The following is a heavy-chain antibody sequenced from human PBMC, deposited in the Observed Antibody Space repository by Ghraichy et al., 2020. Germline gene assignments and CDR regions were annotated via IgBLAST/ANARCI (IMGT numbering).Heavy chain of an antibody. CDR2: ISYDGSNK. V-gene: IGHV3-30-3*01. J-gene: IGHJ3*02. Sequence: GGSLRLSCAASGFTFSSYAMHWVRQAPGKGLEWVAVISYDGSNKYYADSVKGRFTISRDNSKNTLYLQMNSLRAEDTAVYYCARDPRYSGPRSAFDIWGQGTMVTVSS. CDR3: ARDPRYSGPRSAFDI. D-gene: IGHD1-26*01. CDR1: GFTFSSYA.